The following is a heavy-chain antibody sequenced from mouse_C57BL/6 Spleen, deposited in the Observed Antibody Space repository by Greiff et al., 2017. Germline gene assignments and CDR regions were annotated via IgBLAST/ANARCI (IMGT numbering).Heavy chain of an antibody. CDR3: ARYGYGSSPAWFAY. J-gene: IGHJ3*01. V-gene: IGHV1-19*01. Sequence: VQLKESGPVLVKPGASVKMSCKASGYTFTDYYMNWVKQSHGKSLEWIGVINPYNGGTSYNQKFKGKATLTVDKSSSTAYMELNSLTSEDSAVYYCARYGYGSSPAWFAYWGQGTLVTVSA. CDR2: INPYNGGT. CDR1: GYTFTDYY. D-gene: IGHD1-1*01.